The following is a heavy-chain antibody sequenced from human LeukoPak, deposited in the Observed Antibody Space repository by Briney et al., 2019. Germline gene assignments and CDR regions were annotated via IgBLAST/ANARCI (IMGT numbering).Heavy chain of an antibody. Sequence: GGSLRLSCAASGFTFSDYYMSWIRQAPGEGLEWVSYISSSGSTIYYADSVKGRFTISRDNAKNSLYLQMNSLRAEDTAVYYCARFNIVGATPFDYWGQGTLVTVSS. CDR2: ISSSGSTI. D-gene: IGHD1-26*01. J-gene: IGHJ4*02. CDR3: ARFNIVGATPFDY. V-gene: IGHV3-11*04. CDR1: GFTFSDYY.